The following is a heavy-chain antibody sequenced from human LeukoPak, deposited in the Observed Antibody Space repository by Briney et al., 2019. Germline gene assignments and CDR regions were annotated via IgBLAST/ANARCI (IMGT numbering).Heavy chain of an antibody. CDR3: AKDLVGALTSFDY. CDR2: IKQDGSEK. J-gene: IGHJ4*02. V-gene: IGHV3-7*01. CDR1: GFTFSSYW. Sequence: GGSLRLSCAASGFTFSSYWMSWVRQAPGKGLEWVANIKQDGSEKYYVDSVKGRFTISRDNAKNSLYLQMNSLRAEDTAVYYCAKDLVGALTSFDYWGQGTLVTVSS. D-gene: IGHD1-26*01.